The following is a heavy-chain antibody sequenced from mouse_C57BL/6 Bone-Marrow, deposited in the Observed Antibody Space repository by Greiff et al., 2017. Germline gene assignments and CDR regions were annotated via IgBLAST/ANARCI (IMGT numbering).Heavy chain of an antibody. Sequence: EVKVVESGGGLVKPGGSLKLSCAASGFTFSSYAMSWVRQTPEKRLEWVATISDGGSYTYYPDNVKGRFTISRDNAKNNLYLQMSHLKSEDTAMYYCAREKLGRGFAYWGQGTLVTVSA. D-gene: IGHD4-1*01. CDR3: AREKLGRGFAY. CDR2: ISDGGSYT. J-gene: IGHJ3*01. CDR1: GFTFSSYA. V-gene: IGHV5-4*01.